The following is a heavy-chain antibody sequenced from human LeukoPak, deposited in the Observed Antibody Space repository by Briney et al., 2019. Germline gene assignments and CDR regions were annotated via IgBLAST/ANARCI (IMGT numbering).Heavy chain of an antibody. Sequence: GGSLRLSCAASGFHFPSSWMSWVRQALGKGLEWVGHVSPDGGVKAYVDSVRGRFAVSRDNTESSLFLQINSLRAEDTAVYYCAKDLGWLQFDYWGQGNLVTVSS. CDR1: GFHFPSSW. CDR3: AKDLGWLQFDY. D-gene: IGHD5-24*01. J-gene: IGHJ4*02. V-gene: IGHV3-7*05. CDR2: VSPDGGVK.